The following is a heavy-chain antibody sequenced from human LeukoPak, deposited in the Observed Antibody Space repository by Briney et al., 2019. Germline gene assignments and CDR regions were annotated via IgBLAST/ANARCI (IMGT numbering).Heavy chain of an antibody. CDR1: GFTFSSYA. CDR3: AESSGNYLYFDY. D-gene: IGHD3-10*01. CDR2: ISYDGSNK. V-gene: IGHV3-30*14. J-gene: IGHJ4*02. Sequence: GGSLRLSCAASGFTFSSYAMHWVRQAPGKGLEWVAVISYDGSNKYYADSVKGRFTISRDNSKNTLYLQMNSLRAEDTAVYYCAESSGNYLYFDYWGQGTLVTVSS.